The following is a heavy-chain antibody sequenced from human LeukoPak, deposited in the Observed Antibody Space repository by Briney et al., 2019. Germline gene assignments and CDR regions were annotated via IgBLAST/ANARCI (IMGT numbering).Heavy chain of an antibody. CDR1: GFTLCCYR. V-gene: IGHV3-7*01. CDR3: ARVEMVSAHYYYYYMDV. J-gene: IGHJ6*03. D-gene: IGHD2-8*01. Sequence: AGKLRLSCSASGFTLCCYRMSGVRQAPGKGLERGPNIKQDGSEKYYVVSVKGRLTISRDKATNSLYLQMNRLRAEDTAVYYCARVEMVSAHYYYYYMDV. CDR2: IKQDGSEK.